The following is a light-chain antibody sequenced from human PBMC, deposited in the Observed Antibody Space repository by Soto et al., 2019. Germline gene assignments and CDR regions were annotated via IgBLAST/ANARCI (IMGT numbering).Light chain of an antibody. CDR3: QQYYNWPRT. CDR2: AAS. CDR1: QTISSN. Sequence: EIVMTQSPATLSVSPGERATLSCRASQTISSNLAWYHQKPGQAPRLLIYAASTRATGIPARFSGSGSGTDFTLTINSLQSEDFAVYYCQQYYNWPRTFGQGTKLQI. V-gene: IGKV3D-15*01. J-gene: IGKJ2*01.